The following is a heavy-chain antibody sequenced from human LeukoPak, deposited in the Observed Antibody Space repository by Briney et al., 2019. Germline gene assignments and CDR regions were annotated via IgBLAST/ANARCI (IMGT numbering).Heavy chain of an antibody. CDR3: ALSGLHHTLDY. D-gene: IGHD5-24*01. Sequence: ASVKVSCEASGYTLTNYDINWVRQAPGQGLEWMGWISVYHGNTKYAQNIQGRVTMTTDTSTTTAYMELRSLRSDDTAVYYCALSGLHHTLDYWGQGTLVTVSS. CDR1: GYTLTNYD. CDR2: ISVYHGNT. J-gene: IGHJ4*02. V-gene: IGHV1-18*01.